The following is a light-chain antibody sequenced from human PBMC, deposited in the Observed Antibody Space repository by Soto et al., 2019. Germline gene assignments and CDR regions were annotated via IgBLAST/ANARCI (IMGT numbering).Light chain of an antibody. J-gene: IGKJ1*01. V-gene: IGKV3-11*01. CDR3: QHRTSWPTT. Sequence: EIVMTQSPATVSVSPGEGATLSCRASQSVSDKLAWYQQKPGQAPRLLIYDASNRATGIPARFSGSGSGTDFTLTISSLEPEDFAIYYCQHRTSWPTTFGQGTKVDIK. CDR1: QSVSDK. CDR2: DAS.